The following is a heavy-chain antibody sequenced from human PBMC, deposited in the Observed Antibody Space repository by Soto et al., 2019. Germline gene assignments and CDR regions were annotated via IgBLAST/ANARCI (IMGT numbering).Heavy chain of an antibody. CDR1: GGSISSSSYY. V-gene: IGHV4-39*02. Sequence: QLQLQESGPGLVKPSETLSLTCTVSGGSISSSSYYWGWIRQPPGKGLEWIGSIYYSGSTYYNPSLKRPVPIAVDTSKTHFPLNLSSVTAADTAVYYCARSTTGTTGPSALRYWGQGTLVTVSS. D-gene: IGHD1-1*01. CDR3: ARSTTGTTGPSALRY. CDR2: IYYSGST. J-gene: IGHJ4*02.